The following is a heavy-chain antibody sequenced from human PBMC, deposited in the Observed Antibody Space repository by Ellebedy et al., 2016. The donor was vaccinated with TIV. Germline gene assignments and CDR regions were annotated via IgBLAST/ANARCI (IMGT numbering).Heavy chain of an antibody. D-gene: IGHD6-13*01. CDR1: EFTLSDYY. CDR3: ARSGASAGMY. Sequence: GGSLRLSXAVSEFTLSDYYMSWIRQAPGKGLEWVSYIRGGMHYADSVKGRFTISRDNAKNSRYLQMNSLRVEETAVYYCARSGASAGMYWGQGAQVTVSS. V-gene: IGHV3-11*01. CDR2: IRGGM. J-gene: IGHJ4*02.